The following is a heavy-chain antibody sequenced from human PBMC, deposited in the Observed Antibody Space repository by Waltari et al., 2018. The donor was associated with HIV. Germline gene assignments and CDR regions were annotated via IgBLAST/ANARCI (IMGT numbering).Heavy chain of an antibody. V-gene: IGHV3-23*01. CDR2: INGRGTST. CDR3: VKIVVHAYYYNGLDV. J-gene: IGHJ6*02. Sequence: EVQVLESGGDLVQPGGSLRLSCAGSGFMFSSFVMAWVSQAPGKWVGGVSSINGRGTSTYYADSVKGRFTISRDNSQSMVYLQMNSLKVEDTAVFYCVKIVVHAYYYNGLDVWGQGTTVTVSS. CDR1: GFMFSSFV. D-gene: IGHD3-22*01.